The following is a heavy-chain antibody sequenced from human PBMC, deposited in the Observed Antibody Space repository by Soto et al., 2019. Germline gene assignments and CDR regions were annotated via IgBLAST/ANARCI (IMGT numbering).Heavy chain of an antibody. J-gene: IGHJ4*02. CDR1: GFTFSDYY. Sequence: GSLRLSCAASGFTFSDYYMSWIRQATGKGLEWVSYISSSGSIIYYADSVKGRFTISRDNAKNSLYLQMNILRAEDTAVYYCARDLGYYDSSGYFDYWGQGTLVTVSS. V-gene: IGHV3-11*01. D-gene: IGHD3-22*01. CDR2: ISSSGSII. CDR3: ARDLGYYDSSGYFDY.